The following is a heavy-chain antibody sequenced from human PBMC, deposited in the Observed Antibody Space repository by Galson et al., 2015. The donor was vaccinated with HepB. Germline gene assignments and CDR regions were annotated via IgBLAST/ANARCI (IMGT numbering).Heavy chain of an antibody. J-gene: IGHJ2*01. CDR2: ISSSSSYI. CDR3: ARDRREYFDL. Sequence: SLRLSCAASGFTFSSYSMNWVRQAPGKGLEWVTSISSSSSYIYYADSVKGRFTISRDNAKNSLYLQMNSLRAEDTAVYYCARDRREYFDLWGRGTLVTVSS. CDR1: GFTFSSYS. V-gene: IGHV3-21*01.